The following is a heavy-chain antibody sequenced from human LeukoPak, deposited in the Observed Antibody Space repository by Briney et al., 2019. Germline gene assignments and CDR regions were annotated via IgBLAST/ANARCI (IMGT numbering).Heavy chain of an antibody. D-gene: IGHD3-22*01. CDR2: IKQDGSEK. CDR3: ASSRPLDSSGYSPVYFDY. J-gene: IGHJ4*02. Sequence: GGSLRLSCAASGFTFSSYWMSWVRQAPGKGLEWVANIKQDGSEKYYVDSVKGRFTISRDNAKNSLYLQMNSLRAEDTAVYYCASSRPLDSSGYSPVYFDYWGQGTLVTVSS. V-gene: IGHV3-7*01. CDR1: GFTFSSYW.